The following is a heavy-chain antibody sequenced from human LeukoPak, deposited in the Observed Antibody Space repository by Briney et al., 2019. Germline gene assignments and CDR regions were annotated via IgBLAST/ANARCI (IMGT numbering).Heavy chain of an antibody. Sequence: GESLKISCKTSGYKFTNYWISWVRQMPGKGLEWMGTIDPSDSYSNYSPSLQGHVTMSVDKSINTAYLQWSSLKASDTAMYYCARLFAGFRSSLDYWGQGTLVTVSS. D-gene: IGHD6-19*01. V-gene: IGHV5-10-1*01. CDR3: ARLFAGFRSSLDY. J-gene: IGHJ4*02. CDR2: IDPSDSYS. CDR1: GYKFTNYW.